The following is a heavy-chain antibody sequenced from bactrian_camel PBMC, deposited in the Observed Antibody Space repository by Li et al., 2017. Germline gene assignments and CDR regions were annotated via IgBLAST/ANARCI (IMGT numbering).Heavy chain of an antibody. J-gene: IGHJ4*01. CDR2: ILSGAIS. V-gene: IGHV3S40*01. Sequence: DVQLVESGGGLVQPGGSLRLSRVASGFRFYIYGMSWLRQAPGKELEWVASILSGAISKYADSVAGRFTISRDNARNTLDLQMNSLNPEDSGMYYCAADCPFGCFIADGCNYVGQGTQVTVS. CDR1: GFRFYIYG. D-gene: IGHD1*01.